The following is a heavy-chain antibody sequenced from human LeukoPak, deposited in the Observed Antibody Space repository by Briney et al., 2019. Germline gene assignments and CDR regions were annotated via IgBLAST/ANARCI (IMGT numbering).Heavy chain of an antibody. D-gene: IGHD5-18*01. CDR1: GFTFSSYW. Sequence: GGSLRLSCAASGFTFSSYWMSWVRQAPGKGLEWVANIKQDGSEKYYVDSVKGRFTISRDNAKNSLYLQMNSLRAEDTAVYYCATWLGYSYGRGHYWGQGTLVTVSS. CDR2: IKQDGSEK. V-gene: IGHV3-7*03. CDR3: ATWLGYSYGRGHY. J-gene: IGHJ4*02.